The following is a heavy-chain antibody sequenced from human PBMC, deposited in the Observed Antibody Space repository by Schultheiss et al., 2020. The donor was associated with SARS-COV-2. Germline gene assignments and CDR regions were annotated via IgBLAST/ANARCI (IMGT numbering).Heavy chain of an antibody. V-gene: IGHV4-34*01. J-gene: IGHJ4*02. CDR3: ARVPTGIAAAGSPDY. CDR1: GGSFSGYF. CDR2: IYTSGST. D-gene: IGHD6-13*01. Sequence: SETLSLTCAVYGGSFSGYFWSWIRQPPGKGLEWIGSIYTSGSTNYNPSLKSRVTISVDTSKNQFSLKLSSVTAADTAVYYCARVPTGIAAAGSPDYWGQGTLVTVSS.